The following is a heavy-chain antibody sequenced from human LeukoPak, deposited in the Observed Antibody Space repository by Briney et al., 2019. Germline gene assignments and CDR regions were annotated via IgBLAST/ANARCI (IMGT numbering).Heavy chain of an antibody. CDR3: ARPHVGSGWSDAFDI. Sequence: GESLKISCKGSGYSFTSYWIGWVRQMPGKGLEWMGIIYPGDSDTRYSPSFQGQVTISADKSISTAYLQWSSLKASDTAMYYCARPHVGSGWSDAFDIWGQGTMVTVSS. D-gene: IGHD6-19*01. V-gene: IGHV5-51*01. J-gene: IGHJ3*02. CDR1: GYSFTSYW. CDR2: IYPGDSDT.